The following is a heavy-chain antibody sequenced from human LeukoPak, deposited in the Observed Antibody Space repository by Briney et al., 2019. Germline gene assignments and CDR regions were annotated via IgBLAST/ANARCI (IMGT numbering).Heavy chain of an antibody. CDR2: ISGSGGST. CDR3: ATSARRITMIV. J-gene: IGHJ3*01. CDR1: GFTFSSYG. Sequence: GGSLRLSCAASGFTFSSYGMSWVRQAPGKGLEWVSAISGSGGSTYYADSVKGRFTISRDNSKNSLYLQMNSLRAEDTAVYYCATSARRITMIVWGQGTTVTVSS. D-gene: IGHD3-22*01. V-gene: IGHV3-23*01.